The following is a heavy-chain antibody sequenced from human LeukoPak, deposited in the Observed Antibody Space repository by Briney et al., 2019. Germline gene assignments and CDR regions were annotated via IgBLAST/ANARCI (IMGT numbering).Heavy chain of an antibody. CDR3: ARGASGNWDLFFDY. V-gene: IGHV4-31*03. CDR2: IYYSGST. CDR1: GGSISSGGYY. J-gene: IGHJ4*02. Sequence: SETLSLTCTVSGGSISSGGYYWSWIRQHPGKGLEWIGYIYYSGSTYYNPSLKSRVTISVDTSKNQFSLNLSSVTAADTAVYYCARGASGNWDLFFDYWGPGTLVTVSS. D-gene: IGHD4-23*01.